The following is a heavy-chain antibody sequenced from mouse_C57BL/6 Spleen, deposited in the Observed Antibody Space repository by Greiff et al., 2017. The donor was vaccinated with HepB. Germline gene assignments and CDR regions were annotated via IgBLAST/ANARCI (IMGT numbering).Heavy chain of an antibody. CDR3: ARTDYYGSSPWYFDV. D-gene: IGHD1-1*01. V-gene: IGHV1-72*01. Sequence: QVHVKQPGAELVKPGASVKLSCKASGYTFTSYWMHWVKQRPGRGLEWIGRIDPNSGGTKYNEKFKSKATLTVDKPSSTAYMQLSSLTSEDSAVYYCARTDYYGSSPWYFDVWGTGTTVTVSS. J-gene: IGHJ1*03. CDR1: GYTFTSYW. CDR2: IDPNSGGT.